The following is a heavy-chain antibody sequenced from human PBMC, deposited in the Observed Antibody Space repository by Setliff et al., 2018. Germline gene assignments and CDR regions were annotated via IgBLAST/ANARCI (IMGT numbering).Heavy chain of an antibody. CDR3: ARVDFTMIQGVLGL. V-gene: IGHV1-46*01. CDR1: GYSFIRYY. Sequence: ASVKVSCKTSGYSFIRYYMYWVRQAPGQGLEWMGLINVSGGSASYEQKFQGRVTMTRDTSTGTVYMELTSLKSEDTAVYYCARVDFTMIQGVLGLWGQGTLVTVSS. J-gene: IGHJ1*01. CDR2: INVSGGSA. D-gene: IGHD3-10*01.